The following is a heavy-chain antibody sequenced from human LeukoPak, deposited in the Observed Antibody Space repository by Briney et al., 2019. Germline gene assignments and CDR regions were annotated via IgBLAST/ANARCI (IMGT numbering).Heavy chain of an antibody. D-gene: IGHD6-19*01. CDR3: ARGGDIYRAVAGILNY. V-gene: IGHV4-34*01. CDR1: GWSFSCYY. CDR2: INHSGST. Sequence: SETLSLTCAVYGWSFSCYYWSWIRQPPGKGLEWIVEINHSGSTNYTPSLKSRATISVHTSKNQFSLKLSSVTAADTVVYYCARGGDIYRAVAGILNYWGQGTLVTVSS. J-gene: IGHJ4*02.